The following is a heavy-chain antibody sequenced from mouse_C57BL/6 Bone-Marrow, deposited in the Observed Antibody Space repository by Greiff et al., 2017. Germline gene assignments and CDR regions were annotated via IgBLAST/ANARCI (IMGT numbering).Heavy chain of an antibody. J-gene: IGHJ3*01. Sequence: QVTLKESGAELARPGASVKLSCKASGYTFTSYGISWVKQRTGQGLEWIGEIYPRSGNTYYNEKFKGKATLTADKSSSTAYMELRSLTSEDSAVYFCARSRNDYDGAWFAYWGQGTLVTVSA. CDR2: IYPRSGNT. D-gene: IGHD2-4*01. CDR1: GYTFTSYG. CDR3: ARSRNDYDGAWFAY. V-gene: IGHV1-81*01.